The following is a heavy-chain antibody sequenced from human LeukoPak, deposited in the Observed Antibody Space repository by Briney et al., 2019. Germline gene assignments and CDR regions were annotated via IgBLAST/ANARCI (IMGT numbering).Heavy chain of an antibody. D-gene: IGHD2/OR15-2a*01. CDR2: INHSGST. CDR1: GGSFSGYY. CDR3: ARGLFWRAAFDP. V-gene: IGHV4-34*01. J-gene: IGHJ5*02. Sequence: PSETLSLTCAVYGGSFSGYYWGWIRQPPGKGLEWIGEINHSGSTNYNPSLKSRVTISVDTSKNQFSLKLSSVTAADTAVYYCARGLFWRAAFDPWGQGTLVTVSS.